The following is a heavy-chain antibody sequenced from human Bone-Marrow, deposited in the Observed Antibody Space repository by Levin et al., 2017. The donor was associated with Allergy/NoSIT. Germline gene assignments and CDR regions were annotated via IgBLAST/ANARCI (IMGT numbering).Heavy chain of an antibody. D-gene: IGHD4-17*01. V-gene: IGHV3-43D*04. J-gene: IGHJ4*02. CDR2: ITRDSDRR. Sequence: PGGSLRLSCADSGFTFGSYSMNWVRQAPGKGLEWVSLITRDSDRREYAGSVTGRFTISRDNSKSSLYLQMNSLRAEDTALYFCAKDTLDGDFGTLDYWGQGTLVTVSS. CDR1: GFTFGSYS. CDR3: AKDTLDGDFGTLDY.